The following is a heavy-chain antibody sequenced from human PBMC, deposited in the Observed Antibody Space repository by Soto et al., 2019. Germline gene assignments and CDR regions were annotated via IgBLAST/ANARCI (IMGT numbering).Heavy chain of an antibody. J-gene: IGHJ4*02. CDR1: GFTFSSYG. Sequence: GGSLRLSCAASGFTFSSYGMHWVRQAPGKGLEWVAVIWYDGSNKYYADSVKGRFTISRDNSKNTLYLQMNSLRAEDTAVYYCARVGSGWYPCYWGQGTLVTVSS. D-gene: IGHD6-19*01. CDR3: ARVGSGWYPCY. CDR2: IWYDGSNK. V-gene: IGHV3-33*01.